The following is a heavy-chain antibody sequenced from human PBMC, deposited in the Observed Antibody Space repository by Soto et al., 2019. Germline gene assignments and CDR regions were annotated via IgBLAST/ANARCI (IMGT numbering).Heavy chain of an antibody. CDR3: ARDRGYSSSSDHYYYYGMDV. V-gene: IGHV4-4*02. CDR1: GGSISSSNW. Sequence: SQTLSLTCAVSGGSISSSNWWSWVRQPPGKGLEWIGEIYHSGSTNYNPSLKSRVTISVDKSKNQFSLKLSSVTAADTAVYYCARDRGYSSSSDHYYYYGMDVWGQGTTVTVSS. J-gene: IGHJ6*02. D-gene: IGHD6-6*01. CDR2: IYHSGST.